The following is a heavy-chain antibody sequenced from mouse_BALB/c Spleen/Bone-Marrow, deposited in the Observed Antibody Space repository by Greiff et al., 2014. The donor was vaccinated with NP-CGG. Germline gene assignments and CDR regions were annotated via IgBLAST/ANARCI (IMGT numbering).Heavy chain of an antibody. Sequence: QVQLLQSGAELMKPGASVKISCKASGYTFSSYWIEWVKQRPGHGLEWIGEILPGSGNTNYNEKFKGKATFTADTSSNTAYMQLSSLTSEDSAVYYCAGENDYGYFDVWGAGTTVTVSS. V-gene: IGHV1-9*01. CDR2: ILPGSGNT. CDR1: GYTFSSYW. D-gene: IGHD2-3*01. J-gene: IGHJ1*01. CDR3: AGENDYGYFDV.